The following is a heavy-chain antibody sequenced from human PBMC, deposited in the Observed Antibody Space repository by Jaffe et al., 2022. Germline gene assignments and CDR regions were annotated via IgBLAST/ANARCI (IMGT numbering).Heavy chain of an antibody. CDR3: ARALRSGSYRYYFDY. D-gene: IGHD1-26*01. V-gene: IGHV4-34*01. Sequence: QVQLQQWGAGLLKPSETLSLTCAVYGGSFSGYYWSWIRQPPGKGLEWIGEINHSGSTNYNPSLKSRVTISVDTSKNQFSLKLSSVTAADTAVYYCARALRSGSYRYYFDYWGQGTLVTVSS. CDR2: INHSGST. CDR1: GGSFSGYY. J-gene: IGHJ4*02.